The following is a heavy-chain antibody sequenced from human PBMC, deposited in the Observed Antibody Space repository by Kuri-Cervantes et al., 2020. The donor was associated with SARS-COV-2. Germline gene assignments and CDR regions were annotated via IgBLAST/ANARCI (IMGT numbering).Heavy chain of an antibody. V-gene: IGHV3-30*18. Sequence: GGSLRLSCAASGFPFSTYGMHWVRQPPGKGLEWVAVISYDGSNKYYVDSVKGRFTISRDNSKNTLYLQMSSLRAEDTAVYYCVKDHAAAGTTYFDYLGQGTLVTVSS. CDR1: GFPFSTYG. CDR2: ISYDGSNK. CDR3: VKDHAAAGTTYFDY. J-gene: IGHJ4*02. D-gene: IGHD6-13*01.